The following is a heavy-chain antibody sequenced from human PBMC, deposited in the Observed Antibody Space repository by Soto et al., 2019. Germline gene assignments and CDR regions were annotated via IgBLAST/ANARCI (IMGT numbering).Heavy chain of an antibody. CDR1: GYTFTAFY. J-gene: IGHJ5*02. D-gene: IGHD3-9*01. Sequence: GASVKVSCKASGYTFTAFYMNWVRQAPGQGLVWMGWVNPNTGVTKYAQKFQGRVTMTRDTSINTAYMELSGLTSDDTAVYYCTTLRLDPWGQGTLVTVSS. CDR2: VNPNTGVT. CDR3: TTLRLDP. V-gene: IGHV1-2*02.